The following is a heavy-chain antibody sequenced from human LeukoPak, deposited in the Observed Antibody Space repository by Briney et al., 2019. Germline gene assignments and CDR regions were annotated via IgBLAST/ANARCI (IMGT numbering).Heavy chain of an antibody. V-gene: IGHV3-30*02. CDR1: GFTFSSYG. CDR3: AKRYGLDDY. Sequence: SGGSLRLSCAASGFTFSSYGMHRVRQAPGKGLEWVAFIRYDGSNKYYADSVKGRFTISRDNSKNTPYLQMNSLRAEGTAVYYCAKRYGLDDYWGQGTLVTVSS. CDR2: IRYDGSNK. D-gene: IGHD3-10*01. J-gene: IGHJ4*02.